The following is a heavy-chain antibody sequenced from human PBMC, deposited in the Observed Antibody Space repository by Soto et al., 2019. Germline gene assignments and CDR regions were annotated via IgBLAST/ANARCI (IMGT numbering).Heavy chain of an antibody. Sequence: QVQLVKSGAEVKKPGASVKVSCKASGYTFTSYYMHWVRQAPGQGLEWMGIINPSGGSTSYAQKFQGRVTMTRDTSTSTVYMELSSLRSEDTAVYYCARDRGGIAAAGVAPWFDPWGQGTLVTVSS. D-gene: IGHD6-13*01. J-gene: IGHJ5*02. CDR3: ARDRGGIAAAGVAPWFDP. V-gene: IGHV1-46*01. CDR2: INPSGGST. CDR1: GYTFTSYY.